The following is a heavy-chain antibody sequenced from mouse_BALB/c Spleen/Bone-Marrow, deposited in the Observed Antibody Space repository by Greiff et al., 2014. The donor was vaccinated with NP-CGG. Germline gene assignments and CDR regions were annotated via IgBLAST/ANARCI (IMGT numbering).Heavy chain of an antibody. CDR3: AQGYDWAMDY. J-gene: IGHJ4*01. Sequence: EVKLVESGAELEKPGASVKLSCTASGFNIKDTYMHWVKQRPEQGLEWIGRIDPANGNTKYDPKFQGKATITADTSSNTAYLQLNSLTSEDTAVYYCAQGYDWAMDYWGQGISVTVSS. CDR1: GFNIKDTY. D-gene: IGHD2-10*02. CDR2: IDPANGNT. V-gene: IGHV14-3*02.